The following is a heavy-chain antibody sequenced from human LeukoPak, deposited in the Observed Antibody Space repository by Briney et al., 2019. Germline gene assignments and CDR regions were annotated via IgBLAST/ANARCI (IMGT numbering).Heavy chain of an antibody. Sequence: GASVKVSCKASGYTFTGYYMHWVRQAPGQGLEWMGWINPNSGGTNYAQKFQGRVTITADESTSTAYMELSSLRSEDTAVYYCARSDWGSVRFLEWLNWFDPWGQGTLVTVSS. CDR2: INPNSGGT. D-gene: IGHD3-3*01. CDR1: GYTFTGYY. V-gene: IGHV1-2*02. CDR3: ARSDWGSVRFLEWLNWFDP. J-gene: IGHJ5*02.